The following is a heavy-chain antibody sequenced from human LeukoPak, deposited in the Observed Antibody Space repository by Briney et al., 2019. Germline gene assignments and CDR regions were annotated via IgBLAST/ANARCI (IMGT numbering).Heavy chain of an antibody. V-gene: IGHV1-18*01. CDR2: ISAYNGNT. CDR3: ARDSVVPAAMLAGDY. D-gene: IGHD2-2*01. Sequence: GASVKVSCKASGYTFTSYGISWVRQAPGQGLEWMGWISAYNGNTNYAQKLQDRVTMTTDTSTSTAYMELRSLRSDDTAVYYCARDSVVPAAMLAGDYWGQGTLVTVSS. CDR1: GYTFTSYG. J-gene: IGHJ4*02.